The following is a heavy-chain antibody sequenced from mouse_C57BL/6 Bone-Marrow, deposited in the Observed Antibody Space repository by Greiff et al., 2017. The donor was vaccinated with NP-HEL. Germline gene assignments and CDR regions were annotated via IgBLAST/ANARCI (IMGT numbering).Heavy chain of an antibody. V-gene: IGHV1-64*01. CDR3: ARSLLHCSNPFAY. D-gene: IGHD2-5*01. Sequence: QVQLQQPGAELVKPGASVKLSCKASGYTFTSYWMHWVKQRPGQGLEWIGMIHPNSGSTNYNEKFKSKATLTVDKSSSTAYMQLSSLTSEDSAVYYCARSLLHCSNPFAYWGQGTLVTVSA. CDR2: IHPNSGST. CDR1: GYTFTSYW. J-gene: IGHJ3*01.